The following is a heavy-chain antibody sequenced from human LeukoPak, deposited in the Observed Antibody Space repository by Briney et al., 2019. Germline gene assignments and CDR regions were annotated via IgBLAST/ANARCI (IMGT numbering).Heavy chain of an antibody. J-gene: IGHJ3*02. V-gene: IGHV4-59*01. D-gene: IGHD6-6*01. CDR3: ARYEGSSSPDAFDI. CDR2: IYYSGST. Sequence: SETLSLTCTVPGGSISSYYWSWVRQPPGKGLEWIGNIYYSGSTNYNPSLKSRVTISVDTSKNQFSLKLSSVTAADTAVYYCARYEGSSSPDAFDIWGQGTMVTVSS. CDR1: GGSISSYY.